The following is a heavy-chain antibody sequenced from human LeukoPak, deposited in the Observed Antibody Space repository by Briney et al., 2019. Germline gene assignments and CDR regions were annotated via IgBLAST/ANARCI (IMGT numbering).Heavy chain of an antibody. Sequence: GGSLRLSCAASGFTFSSYAMSWVRQAPGKGLEWVSAISGSGGSTYYADSVKGRFTISRDNSKNTLYLQMNSLRAEDTAVYYCAREFKRWLANSYYYYGMDVWGQGTTVTVSS. CDR2: ISGSGGST. J-gene: IGHJ6*02. V-gene: IGHV3-23*01. D-gene: IGHD6-19*01. CDR3: AREFKRWLANSYYYYGMDV. CDR1: GFTFSSYA.